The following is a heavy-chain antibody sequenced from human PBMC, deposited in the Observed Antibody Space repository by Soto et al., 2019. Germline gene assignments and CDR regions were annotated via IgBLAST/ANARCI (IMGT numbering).Heavy chain of an antibody. J-gene: IGHJ6*03. D-gene: IGHD3-3*01. V-gene: IGHV3-23*01. Sequence: EVQLLESGGGLVQPGGSLRLSCAASGFTFSSYAMSWVRQAPGKGLEWVSAISGSGGSTYYADSVKGRFTISRDNSKNTLYLQMNSLRAEDTAVYYCAKEGFTRSIFGVVIPPPLYMDVWGKGTTVTVSS. CDR2: ISGSGGST. CDR3: AKEGFTRSIFGVVIPPPLYMDV. CDR1: GFTFSSYA.